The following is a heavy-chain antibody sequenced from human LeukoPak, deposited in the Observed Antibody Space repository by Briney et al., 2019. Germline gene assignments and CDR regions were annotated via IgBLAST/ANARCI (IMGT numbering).Heavy chain of an antibody. D-gene: IGHD3-22*01. J-gene: IGHJ3*02. CDR2: IGSSSGTI. Sequence: GGSLRLSCAASGFSVSNTYMTWVRQAPGKGLEWVSYIGSSSGTIYYADSVKGRFTISRDNAKNSMYLQMNSLRADGTAVYYCARDHHRRLYDSQARDTFDIWGQGTMVTVSS. V-gene: IGHV3-48*01. CDR3: ARDHHRRLYDSQARDTFDI. CDR1: GFSVSNTY.